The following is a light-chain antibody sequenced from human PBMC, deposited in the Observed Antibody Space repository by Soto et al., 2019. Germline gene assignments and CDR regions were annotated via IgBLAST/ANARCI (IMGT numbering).Light chain of an antibody. V-gene: IGKV1-12*01. CDR3: QQANSFPIT. J-gene: IGKJ5*01. CDR2: GAS. Sequence: EIQMTQSPSSVSVSVGDRVTITCRASQGISTWLAWYQQKAGKAPNLLIYGASNLHSGVPSRFSGSGSGTNFTLTISSLQPEDFATYYCQQANSFPITFGQGTRLEIK. CDR1: QGISTW.